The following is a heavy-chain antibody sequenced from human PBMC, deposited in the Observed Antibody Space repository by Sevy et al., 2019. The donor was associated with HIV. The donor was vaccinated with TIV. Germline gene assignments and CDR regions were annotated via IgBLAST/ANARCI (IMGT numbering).Heavy chain of an antibody. CDR1: GGTFSSYA. CDR3: ARDRVPAAINWFDP. Sequence: ASVKVSCKASGGTFSSYAISWVRQAPGQGLEWMGGIIPIFGTANYAQKFQGRVRIPADESTGTAYMERSSLRSEDTAVYYCARDRVPAAINWFDPWGQGTLVTVSS. CDR2: IIPIFGTA. J-gene: IGHJ5*02. V-gene: IGHV1-69*13. D-gene: IGHD2-2*02.